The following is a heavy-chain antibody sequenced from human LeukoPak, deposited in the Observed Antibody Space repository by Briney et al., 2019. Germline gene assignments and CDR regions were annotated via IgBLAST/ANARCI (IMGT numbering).Heavy chain of an antibody. CDR2: INPDSGGT. CDR1: GDTFTVDY. V-gene: IGHV1-2*02. J-gene: IGHJ4*02. Sequence: ASVKVSCKASGDTFTVDYRHWVRQAPGQGLEWMGWINPDSGGTNYAQNFQGRVTMTRDTSISTAYMELNRLRSDHTAVYYCARVASAVYSDYWGQGTLVTVSS. CDR3: ARVASAVYSDY.